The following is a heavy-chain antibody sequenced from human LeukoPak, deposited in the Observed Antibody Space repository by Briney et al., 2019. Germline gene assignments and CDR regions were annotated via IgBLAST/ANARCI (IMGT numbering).Heavy chain of an antibody. V-gene: IGHV3-9*01. CDR3: AKGSLRLDNWFDP. Sequence: GGSLILSCAASGFTFDDYSMHWVRQAPGKGLEWGSGISWNSGSIGYGDSVKGRFTISRDNAKNSLYLQMNSLRAEDTALYYCAKGSLRLDNWFDPWGQGTLVTVSS. CDR2: ISWNSGSI. J-gene: IGHJ5*02. CDR1: GFTFDDYS. D-gene: IGHD2-21*01.